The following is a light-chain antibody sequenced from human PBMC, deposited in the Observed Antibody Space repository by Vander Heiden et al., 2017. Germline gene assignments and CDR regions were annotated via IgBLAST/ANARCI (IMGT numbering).Light chain of an antibody. CDR1: SSDVGSYNL. V-gene: IGLV2-23*02. J-gene: IGLJ2*01. CDR3: CSYAGSSSVI. CDR2: EVS. Sequence: QSALTQPASVSGSPGQSIPISCTGTSSDVGSYNLVSWYQQHPGKAPKLMIYEVSKRPSGVSNRFSGSKSGNTASLTISGLQADDEADYYCCSYAGSSSVIFGGGTKVTVL.